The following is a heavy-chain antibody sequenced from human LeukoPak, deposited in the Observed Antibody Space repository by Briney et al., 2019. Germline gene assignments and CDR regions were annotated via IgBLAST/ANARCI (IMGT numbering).Heavy chain of an antibody. V-gene: IGHV3-7*01. J-gene: IGHJ5*02. CDR2: IKQDGSEK. Sequence: GGSLRLSCAASGFTFSSYWMSWVRQAPGKGLEWVANIKQDGSEKYYVDSVKGRFTISRDNAKNSLYLQMNSLRAEDTAMYYCARGHSGVWFDPWGQGTLVTVSS. D-gene: IGHD2-15*01. CDR1: GFTFSSYW. CDR3: ARGHSGVWFDP.